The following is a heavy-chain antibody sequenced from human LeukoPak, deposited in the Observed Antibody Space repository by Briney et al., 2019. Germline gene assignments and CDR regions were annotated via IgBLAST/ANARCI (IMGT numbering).Heavy chain of an antibody. CDR1: GYTFTSYG. CDR3: ARVSRSGYYQIFDY. Sequence: ASVKVSCKASGYTFTSYGISWVRQAPGQGLEWMGIINPSGGSTSYAQKFQGRVTVTRDTSTSTVYMELSSLRSEDTAVYYCARVSRSGYYQIFDYWGQGTLVTVSS. D-gene: IGHD3-3*01. J-gene: IGHJ4*02. V-gene: IGHV1-46*01. CDR2: INPSGGST.